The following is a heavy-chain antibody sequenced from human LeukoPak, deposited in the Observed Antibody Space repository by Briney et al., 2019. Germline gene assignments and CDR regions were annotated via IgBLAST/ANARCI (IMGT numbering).Heavy chain of an antibody. CDR2: IYSSGTT. Sequence: SETLSLTCTVSGGSTINYFRSWIRQPAGKGLEWLGHIYSSGTTHYKPSRNDRVPISLDASTSQFSLHLNSVTAADTAVYFCARAEGSGSGAYTLDYWGQGILVTVSS. CDR3: ARAEGSGSGAYTLDY. D-gene: IGHD3-10*01. V-gene: IGHV4-4*07. CDR1: GGSTINYF. J-gene: IGHJ4*02.